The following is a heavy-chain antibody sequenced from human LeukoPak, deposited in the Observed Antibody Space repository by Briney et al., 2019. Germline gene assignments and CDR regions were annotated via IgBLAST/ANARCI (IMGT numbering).Heavy chain of an antibody. CDR3: AKRKYPNGGIFDY. CDR2: IKQDGSQK. D-gene: IGHD2-8*01. J-gene: IGHJ4*02. Sequence: PGGSLRLSCATSGFTFTNYWMSWVRQAPGKGLQWVANIKQDGSQKYYVDSVKGRFTISRDSSKNTLYLQMNRLTAEDTAVYYCAKRKYPNGGIFDYWGQGTLVTVSS. V-gene: IGHV3-7*05. CDR1: GFTFTNYW.